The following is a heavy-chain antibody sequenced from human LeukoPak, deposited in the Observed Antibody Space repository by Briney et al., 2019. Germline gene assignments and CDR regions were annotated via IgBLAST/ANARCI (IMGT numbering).Heavy chain of an antibody. J-gene: IGHJ4*02. CDR1: GGSFSGYY. V-gene: IGHV4-34*01. D-gene: IGHD6-13*01. Sequence: SETLSLTCAVYGGSFSGYYWSWIRQPPGKGLEWIGEINHSGSTNYNPSLKSRVTISVDTSKNQFSLKLSPVTAADTAVYYCARGDIAAAGLGYWGQGTLVTVSS. CDR2: INHSGST. CDR3: ARGDIAAAGLGY.